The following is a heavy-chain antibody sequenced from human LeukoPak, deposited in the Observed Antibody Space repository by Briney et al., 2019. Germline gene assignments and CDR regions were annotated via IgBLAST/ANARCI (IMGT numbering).Heavy chain of an antibody. V-gene: IGHV3-15*01. CDR3: TTDRGIGVRPVFDS. D-gene: IGHD6-6*01. CDR1: GITFNNAW. Sequence: GGPLRLSCATSGITFNNAWMSWVRQAPGKGLEWVGRIKSKADGGTIDYAAPVKGRFTILRDDSRVMLYLQLNSLKIEDTAVYYCTTDRGIGVRPVFDSWGQGTLVTVSS. J-gene: IGHJ4*02. CDR2: IKSKADGGTI.